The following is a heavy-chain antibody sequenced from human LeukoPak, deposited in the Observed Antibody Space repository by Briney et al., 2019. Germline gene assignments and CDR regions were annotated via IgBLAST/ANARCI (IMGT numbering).Heavy chain of an antibody. CDR2: IYYSGST. CDR3: ARHFGQIAVAVFDY. CDR1: GGSISSSSYY. V-gene: IGHV4-39*01. J-gene: IGHJ4*02. D-gene: IGHD6-19*01. Sequence: SETLSLTCTVTGGSISSSSYYRGWIRQPPGKGLEWIGSIYYSGSTYYNPSLKSRVTISVDTSKNQFSLKLSSVTAADTAVYYCARHFGQIAVAVFDYWGQETLVTVSS.